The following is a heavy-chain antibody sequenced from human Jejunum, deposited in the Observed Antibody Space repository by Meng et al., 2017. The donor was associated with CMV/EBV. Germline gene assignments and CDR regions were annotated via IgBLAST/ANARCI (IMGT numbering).Heavy chain of an antibody. CDR2: ISGAGTYS. CDR1: GFTFSDFA. J-gene: IGHJ4*02. CDR3: TTNLHNWVY. D-gene: IGHD4-11*01. V-gene: IGHV3-23*01. Sequence: SCAASGFTFSDFAMTWVRQAPGKGLEWVAAISGAGTYSYHADSVKGRFTISRDDSKNTLYLQMNSLKTEDTAVYYCTTNLHNWVYWGQGRLVTVSS.